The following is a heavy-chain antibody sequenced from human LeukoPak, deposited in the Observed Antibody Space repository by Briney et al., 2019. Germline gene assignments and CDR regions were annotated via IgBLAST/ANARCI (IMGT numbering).Heavy chain of an antibody. J-gene: IGHJ4*02. V-gene: IGHV1-18*01. CDR2: ISGYNGNT. CDR3: ARGYCSSTTCLYFDN. Sequence: GASVKVSCKASGYTFIGYGINWVRQAPGQGLEWMGWISGYNGNTNYAQKLQGRVTLTTDTPTNTAYMDLRSLKSDDTAVYYCARGYCSSTTCLYFDNWGQGTPVTVSS. D-gene: IGHD2-2*01. CDR1: GYTFIGYG.